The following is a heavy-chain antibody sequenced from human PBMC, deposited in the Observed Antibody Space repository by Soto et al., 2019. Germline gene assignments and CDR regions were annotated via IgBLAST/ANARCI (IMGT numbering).Heavy chain of an antibody. CDR3: ARPQYYYDSSGYYGFNGMDV. CDR1: ENTFSSYW. CDR2: IDPSDSYT. V-gene: IGHV5-10-1*01. D-gene: IGHD3-22*01. J-gene: IGHJ6*02. Sequence: GESLKISCKGSENTFSSYWIGWVRQMPGKGLEWMGRIDPSDSYTNYSPSFQGHVTISADKSISTAYLQWSSLKASDTAMYYCARPQYYYDSSGYYGFNGMDVWGQGTTVTVSS.